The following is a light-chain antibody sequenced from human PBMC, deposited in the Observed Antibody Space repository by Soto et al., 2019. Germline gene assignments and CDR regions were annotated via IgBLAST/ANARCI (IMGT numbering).Light chain of an antibody. CDR1: QRISGW. CDR3: QQYDSFSVT. CDR2: DVS. J-gene: IGKJ1*01. V-gene: IGKV1-5*01. Sequence: IHMTHXXXXLXSSXGXTVTIXXRASQRISGWLAWHQQKPGKAPKLLIYDVSALKRGVPPRFSGSGSGTEFTLTISSLQPEDFATYYCQQYDSFSVTFGQGTKVDIK.